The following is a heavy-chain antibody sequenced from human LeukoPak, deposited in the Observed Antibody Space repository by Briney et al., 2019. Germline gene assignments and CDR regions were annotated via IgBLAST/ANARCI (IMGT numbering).Heavy chain of an antibody. CDR3: ASAPRYADAFDI. V-gene: IGHV3-11*01. CDR2: ISSSGSTI. D-gene: IGHD3-9*01. J-gene: IGHJ3*02. CDR1: GFTFSDYY. Sequence: PGGSLRLSCAASGFTFSDYYMSWIRQAPGKGLEWVSYISSSGSTIYYADSVKGRFTISRDNAKNSLYLQMNSLRAEDTAVYYCASAPRYADAFDIWGQGTMVTVSS.